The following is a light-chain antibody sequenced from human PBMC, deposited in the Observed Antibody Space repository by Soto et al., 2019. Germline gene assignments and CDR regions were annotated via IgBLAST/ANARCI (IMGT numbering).Light chain of an antibody. J-gene: IGLJ1*01. V-gene: IGLV2-14*01. CDR3: SSYTSFKTLV. CDR2: DVT. CDR1: SSDVGGYKY. Sequence: QSALTQPASVSESPGQSITISCTGSSSDVGGYKYISWYQQHPGKAPKLLIYDVTNRPSGVSNRFSGSKSGYTASLTISGLQSEDEADYYCSSYTSFKTLVFGTGTKVTVL.